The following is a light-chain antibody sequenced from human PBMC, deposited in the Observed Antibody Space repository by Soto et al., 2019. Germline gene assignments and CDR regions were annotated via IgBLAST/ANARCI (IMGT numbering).Light chain of an antibody. V-gene: IGKV3D-15*01. CDR1: QSVSSK. Sequence: ILLTQSPGTLSLSPGEGGTRSCRASQSVSSKLAWYQQKPGQAPRLLIYGASTRATGVPARISGSGSGTEFTLTISSLQSEDFAVYYCQQFRNWPWTFGQGTKVDIK. CDR3: QQFRNWPWT. J-gene: IGKJ1*01. CDR2: GAS.